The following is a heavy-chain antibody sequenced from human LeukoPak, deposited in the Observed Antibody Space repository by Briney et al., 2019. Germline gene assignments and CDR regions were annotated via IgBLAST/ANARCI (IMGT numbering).Heavy chain of an antibody. CDR2: IDPSGGSP. V-gene: IGHV1-46*01. CDR3: AREFSGGYFDY. J-gene: IGHJ4*02. D-gene: IGHD3-16*01. Sequence: GASVKVSCTASGYTFTGYFMHWVRQAPGQGLEWMGIIDPSGGSPTYAQKFQGRFTMTTDTSTNTLYMELRSLRSEDTAVYYCAREFSGGYFDYRGQGTLVTVSS. CDR1: GYTFTGYF.